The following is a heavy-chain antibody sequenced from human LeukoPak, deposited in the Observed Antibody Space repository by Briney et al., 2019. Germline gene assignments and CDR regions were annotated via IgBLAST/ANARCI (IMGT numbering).Heavy chain of an antibody. Sequence: SVKVSCKASGGTFSTYAISWVRQAPGQGLEWMGGIIPIFGTVNYAQKFQGRVTITADESASTAYMELSSLRSEDTAVYYCARTVVYSSSSPYYYGMDVWGQGTTVTVSS. CDR2: IIPIFGTV. CDR1: GGTFSTYA. J-gene: IGHJ6*02. CDR3: ARTVVYSSSSPYYYGMDV. V-gene: IGHV1-69*13. D-gene: IGHD6-6*01.